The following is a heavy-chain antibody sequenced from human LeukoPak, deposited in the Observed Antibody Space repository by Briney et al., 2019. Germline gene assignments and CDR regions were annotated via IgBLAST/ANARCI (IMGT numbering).Heavy chain of an antibody. CDR1: GFTFSSYG. CDR2: ISYDGSNK. CDR3: ARGPRFDSSAHGDDY. J-gene: IGHJ4*02. Sequence: PGRSLRLSCAASGFTFSSYGMHWVRQAPGKGLEWVAVISYDGSNKNYADSVKGRFTISRDNSKNTLYLQMNSLRAEDTAVYYCARGPRFDSSAHGDDYWGQGTLVTVSS. D-gene: IGHD3-22*01. V-gene: IGHV3-30*03.